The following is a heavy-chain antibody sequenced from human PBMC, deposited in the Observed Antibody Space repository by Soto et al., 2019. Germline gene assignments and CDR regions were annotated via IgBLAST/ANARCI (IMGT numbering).Heavy chain of an antibody. Sequence: QVQLVQSGGEVKKPGASVKVSCKASGYTFTNYGVTWVRQAPGQGLEWMGWISAYTDNPNYAQKFQGRVTMTIDTSTTTAYMDLRSLTSHDTAVYYCARVIPGAEAWFGPWGQGTLVTVSS. CDR2: ISAYTDNP. CDR1: GYTFTNYG. CDR3: ARVIPGAEAWFGP. D-gene: IGHD2-2*01. J-gene: IGHJ5*02. V-gene: IGHV1-18*01.